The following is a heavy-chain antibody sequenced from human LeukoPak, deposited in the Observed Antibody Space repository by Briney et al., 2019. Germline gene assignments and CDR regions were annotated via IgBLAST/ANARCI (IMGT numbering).Heavy chain of an antibody. J-gene: IGHJ3*02. CDR1: GGSFSGYS. CDR3: ARGVYVWGSYRHDAFDI. Sequence: PSETLSLTCAVYGGSFSGYSWNWIRQPPGKGLEWIGEINHSGGTNYNPSLKSRVTISVDTSKNHFSLNLSSVTAADTAVYYCARGVYVWGSYRHDAFDIWGQGTMVTVSS. D-gene: IGHD3-16*02. CDR2: INHSGGT. V-gene: IGHV4-34*01.